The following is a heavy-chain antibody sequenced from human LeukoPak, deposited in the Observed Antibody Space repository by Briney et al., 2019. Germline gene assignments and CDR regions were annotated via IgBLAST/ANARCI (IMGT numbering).Heavy chain of an antibody. D-gene: IGHD6-13*01. CDR3: AREGYSSSWAFDY. CDR2: IKQDGSEK. J-gene: IGHJ4*02. CDR1: GFTFSSYW. V-gene: IGHV3-7*01. Sequence: GGSLRLSCAASGFTFSSYWVSWVRQAPGKGLEWVANIKQDGSEKYYVDSVKGRFTISRDNAKNSLYLQMNSLRAEDTAVYYCAREGYSSSWAFDYWGQGTLVTVSS.